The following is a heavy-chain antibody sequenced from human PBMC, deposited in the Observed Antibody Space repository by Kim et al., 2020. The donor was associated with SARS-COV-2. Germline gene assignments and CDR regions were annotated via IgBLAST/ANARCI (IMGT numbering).Heavy chain of an antibody. J-gene: IGHJ3*02. V-gene: IGHV3-30*07. Sequence: GRFTISRDNSKNTLYLQMNSLRAEDTAVYYCARGGSDCGGDCYSGYAFDIWGQGTMVTVSS. D-gene: IGHD2-21*02. CDR3: ARGGSDCGGDCYSGYAFDI.